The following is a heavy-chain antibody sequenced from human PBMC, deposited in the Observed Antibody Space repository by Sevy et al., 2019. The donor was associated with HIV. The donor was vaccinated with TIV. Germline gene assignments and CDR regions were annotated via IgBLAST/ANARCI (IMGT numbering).Heavy chain of an antibody. V-gene: IGHV4-61*01. CDR1: GGSVSSGSYY. D-gene: IGHD3-10*01. CDR2: IYYSGST. J-gene: IGHJ6*02. Sequence: SETLSLTCTVSGGSVSSGSYYWSWIRQPPGKGLEWIGYIYYSGSTNYNPSLKSRVTISVDTSKNQFSLKLSSVTAADPAVYYCAREEDTMVQGVIAYYYYYGMDVWGQGTTVTVSS. CDR3: AREEDTMVQGVIAYYYYYGMDV.